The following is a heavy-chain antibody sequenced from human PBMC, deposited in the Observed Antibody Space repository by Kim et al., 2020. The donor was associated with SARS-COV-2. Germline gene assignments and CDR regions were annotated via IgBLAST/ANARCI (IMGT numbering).Heavy chain of an antibody. CDR2: ISGSGGST. J-gene: IGHJ4*02. V-gene: IGHV3-23*01. D-gene: IGHD2-8*01. Sequence: GGSLRLSCAASGFTFSSYAMSWVRQAPGKGLEWVSAISGSGGSTYYADSVKGRFTISRDNSKNTLYLQMNSLRAEDTAVYYCAKTGDIVLMVYALGDHYFDYWGQGTLVTVSS. CDR3: AKTGDIVLMVYALGDHYFDY. CDR1: GFTFSSYA.